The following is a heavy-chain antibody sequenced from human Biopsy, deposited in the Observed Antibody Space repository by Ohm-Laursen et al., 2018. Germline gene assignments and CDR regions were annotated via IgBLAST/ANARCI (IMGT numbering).Heavy chain of an antibody. CDR3: ANSGGSGSYSHL. D-gene: IGHD3-10*01. CDR1: GFPFRDYY. V-gene: IGHV3-11*01. J-gene: IGHJ2*01. CDR2: ISDGGTTI. Sequence: SLRLSCSASGFPFRDYYMRWLRQAPGRGLAWVSYISDGGTTIYYADSVKGRFTISRDNAKKSLCLQMNSPRVEDTAFYYCANSGGSGSYSHLWGRGTLVTVSS.